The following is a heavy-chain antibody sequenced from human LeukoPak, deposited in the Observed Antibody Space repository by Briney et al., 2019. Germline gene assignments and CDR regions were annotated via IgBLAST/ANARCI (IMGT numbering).Heavy chain of an antibody. CDR3: ARSISALRYFDWLPPSYYFDY. D-gene: IGHD3-9*01. J-gene: IGHJ4*02. CDR1: GFTFSSYS. V-gene: IGHV3-48*04. CDR2: ISSSSTI. Sequence: PGGSLRLSCAASGFTFSSYSMNWVRQAPGKGLEWVSYISSSSTIYYADSVKGRFTISRDNAKNSLYLQMNSLRAEDTAVYYCARSISALRYFDWLPPSYYFDYWGQGTLVTVSS.